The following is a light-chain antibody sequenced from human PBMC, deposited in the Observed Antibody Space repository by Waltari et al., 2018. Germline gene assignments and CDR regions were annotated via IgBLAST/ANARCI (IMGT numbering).Light chain of an antibody. J-gene: IGKJ2*01. CDR3: QQYGSSPLYT. CDR2: GAS. V-gene: IGKV3-20*01. CDR1: QSVSSNY. Sequence: EIVLTQSPGTLPFSPGERATLSCRASQSVSSNYLAWYQQKPGQAPRLLIYGASSRATGIPDRFSGSGSGTDFTLTISRLEPEDFVVYYCQQYGSSPLYTFGQGTKLEIK.